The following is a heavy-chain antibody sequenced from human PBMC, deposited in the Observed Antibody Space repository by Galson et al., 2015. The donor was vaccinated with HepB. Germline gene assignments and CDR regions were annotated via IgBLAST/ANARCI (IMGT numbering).Heavy chain of an antibody. Sequence: ETLSLTCTVSGGSISSTNYYWGWIRQPPGKGLEWIGSIYYSGSTYYTPSLKSRVTISVDTSKNQFSLKLGSVTAADTAVYYCARHYHSDSVDFDYWGQGTLVTVSS. CDR1: GGSISSTNYY. V-gene: IGHV4-39*01. CDR2: IYYSGST. J-gene: IGHJ4*02. CDR3: ARHYHSDSVDFDY. D-gene: IGHD4-11*01.